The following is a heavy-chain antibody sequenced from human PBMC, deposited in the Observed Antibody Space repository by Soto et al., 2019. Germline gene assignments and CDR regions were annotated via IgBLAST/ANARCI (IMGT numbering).Heavy chain of an antibody. Sequence: LRLSCAASGFTFSTHAMVWVRQAPGKGLEWVSSISSSGSFLYYADSVEGRFTISRDDARNSVYLQMNSLRVDDTAVYYCARDGNYHEFWGQGTLVTVSS. CDR1: GFTFSTHA. V-gene: IGHV3-21*01. CDR3: ARDGNYHEF. D-gene: IGHD1-1*01. CDR2: ISSSGSFL. J-gene: IGHJ4*02.